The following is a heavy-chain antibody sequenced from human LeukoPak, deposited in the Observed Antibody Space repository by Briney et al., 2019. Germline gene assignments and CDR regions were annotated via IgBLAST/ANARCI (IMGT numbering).Heavy chain of an antibody. Sequence: ASVKVSCKASGYTFTSYGISWVRQAPGQGLEWMGWISAYNGNTNYAQKLQGRVTMTTDPSTSTAYMELRSLRSDDTAVYYCSRDIVVVPAAVFDYWGQGTLVTVSS. V-gene: IGHV1-18*04. CDR3: SRDIVVVPAAVFDY. D-gene: IGHD2-2*01. CDR1: GYTFTSYG. CDR2: ISAYNGNT. J-gene: IGHJ4*02.